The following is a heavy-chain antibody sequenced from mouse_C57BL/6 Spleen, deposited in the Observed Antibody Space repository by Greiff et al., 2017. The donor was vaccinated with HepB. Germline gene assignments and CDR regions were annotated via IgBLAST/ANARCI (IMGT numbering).Heavy chain of an antibody. Sequence: QVQLKESGAELVRPGTSVKVSCKASGYAFTNYLIEWVKQRPGQGLEWIGVINPGSGGTNYNEKFKGKATLTADKSSSTAYMQLSSLTSEDSAVYFCARWGDGSVDYWGQGTTLTVSS. J-gene: IGHJ2*01. V-gene: IGHV1-54*01. CDR2: INPGSGGT. CDR1: GYAFTNYL. CDR3: ARWGDGSVDY. D-gene: IGHD1-1*01.